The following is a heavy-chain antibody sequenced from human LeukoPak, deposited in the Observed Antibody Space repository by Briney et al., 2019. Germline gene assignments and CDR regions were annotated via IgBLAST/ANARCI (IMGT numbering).Heavy chain of an antibody. D-gene: IGHD2-15*01. CDR1: GFTFSDYY. Sequence: GGSLRLSCAASGFTFSDYYMNWIRQAPGKGLEWVSYISSNGNTTYYADSVKGRFTISRDNAKNSLYLRMNSLRAEDTAVYYCAKDRVAVVVAAIVDYWGQGTLVTVSS. J-gene: IGHJ4*02. CDR2: ISSNGNTT. CDR3: AKDRVAVVVAAIVDY. V-gene: IGHV3-11*01.